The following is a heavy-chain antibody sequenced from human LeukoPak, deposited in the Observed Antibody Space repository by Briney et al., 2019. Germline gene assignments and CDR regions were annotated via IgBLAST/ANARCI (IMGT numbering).Heavy chain of an antibody. CDR3: ARAQELDY. CDR2: ISWDGGST. CDR1: GFTFDDYT. Sequence: GGSLRLSCAASGFTFDDYTMHWVRQAPGKGLEWVSLISWDGGSTYYADSVKGRFTMSRDNAKNLVYLQMNSLRPEDTAVYYCARAQELDYWGQGTLVTVSS. J-gene: IGHJ4*02. V-gene: IGHV3-43*01. D-gene: IGHD3-10*01.